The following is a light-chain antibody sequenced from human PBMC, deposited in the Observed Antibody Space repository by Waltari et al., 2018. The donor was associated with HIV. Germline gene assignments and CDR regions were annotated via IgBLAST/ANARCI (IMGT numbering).Light chain of an antibody. V-gene: IGLV2-11*01. CDR3: CSNAGSHVV. CDR1: SSDLGRYNY. J-gene: IGLJ2*01. CDR2: DVN. Sequence: QSALTQPRSVSGSPGQSVTISCTGISSDLGRYNYVSWYQQDPGKAPKLMLFDVNKRPSGLPARFSGSKSGNTASLTISGLQAEDEADYYCCSNAGSHVVFGGGTKVTVL.